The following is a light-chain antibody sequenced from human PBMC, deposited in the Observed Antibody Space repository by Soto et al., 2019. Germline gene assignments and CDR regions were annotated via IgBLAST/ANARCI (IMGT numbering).Light chain of an antibody. CDR3: QQYDTYPLT. V-gene: IGKV1-5*01. J-gene: IGKJ4*01. Sequence: DIQMTQSASTLSASVGDRVTITCRASQGISNWLAWYQQRPGKAPKLLIYDASNLESGVPSRFSGSGSGTEFTLTVSSLQPDDFATYYCQQYDTYPLTFGGGTKVDIK. CDR2: DAS. CDR1: QGISNW.